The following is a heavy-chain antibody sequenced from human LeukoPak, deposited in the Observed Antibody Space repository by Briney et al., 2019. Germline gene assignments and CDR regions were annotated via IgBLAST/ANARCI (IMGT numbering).Heavy chain of an antibody. J-gene: IGHJ4*02. CDR3: AKVVGALAGTELYFDY. Sequence: PGGSLRLSCAASGFTFSSYAMSWVRQAPGKGLEWVSAISGSGGSTYYADSVKGRFTISRDNSKNTVYLQMNSLRAGDTAVYYCAKVVGALAGTELYFDYWGQGSLVTVSS. V-gene: IGHV3-23*01. CDR1: GFTFSSYA. D-gene: IGHD6-19*01. CDR2: ISGSGGST.